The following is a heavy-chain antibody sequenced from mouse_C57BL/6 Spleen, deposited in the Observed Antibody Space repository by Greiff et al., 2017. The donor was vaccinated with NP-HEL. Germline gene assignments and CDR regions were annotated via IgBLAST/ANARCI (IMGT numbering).Heavy chain of an antibody. D-gene: IGHD2-4*01. Sequence: QVQLQQPGAELVKPGASVKLSCKASGYTFTSYWMHWVKQRPGQGLEWIGMIHPNSGSTNYNEKFKSKATLTVDKSSSTAYMQLSSLTSEDSAVYYCARSPIYYDYDWYFDVWGTGTTVTVSS. V-gene: IGHV1-64*01. CDR1: GYTFTSYW. CDR2: IHPNSGST. CDR3: ARSPIYYDYDWYFDV. J-gene: IGHJ1*03.